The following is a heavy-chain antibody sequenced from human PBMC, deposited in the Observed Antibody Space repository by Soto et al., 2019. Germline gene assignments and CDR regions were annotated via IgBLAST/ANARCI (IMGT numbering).Heavy chain of an antibody. V-gene: IGHV3-11*01. CDR3: VARIQLWNRVDF. J-gene: IGHJ4*02. CDR1: RLTFSDYY. Sequence: QVQLVESGGGLVQPGGSLRLSCAASRLTFSDYYMSWIRQAPGKGLEWLSHISSSGTTIHYADSVKGRFTISRDNAKKSLFLQMNSLRAEDTAVYYCVARIQLWNRVDFWGQGTLVTVS. CDR2: ISSSGTTI. D-gene: IGHD5-18*01.